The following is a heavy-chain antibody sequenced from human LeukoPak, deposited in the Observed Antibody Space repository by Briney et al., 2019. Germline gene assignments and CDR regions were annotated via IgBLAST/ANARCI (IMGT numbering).Heavy chain of an antibody. CDR1: GFTFTNSW. D-gene: IGHD1-26*01. CDR2: IRQDGSTK. Sequence: GGSLRLSCAASGFTFTNSWMAWVRQAPGKGLEWVANIRQDGSTKHYADSLKGRFTISRDNPKNSLYLQMNNLRADDTAVYYCTRDTDGSLDYWGQGILVTVAS. J-gene: IGHJ4*02. CDR3: TRDTDGSLDY. V-gene: IGHV3-7*01.